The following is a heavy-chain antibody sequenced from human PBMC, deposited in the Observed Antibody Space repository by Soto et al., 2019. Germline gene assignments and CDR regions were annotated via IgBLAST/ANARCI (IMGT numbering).Heavy chain of an antibody. CDR2: IDPSSGTT. Sequence: ASVKVSCKPSGYSFSNFYVHWVRQAPGQGLEWMGIIDPSSGTTSYAQNFQGRVTMTRDTSTTTIYMELSSLRSDDTAIYYCAREENCSGGTCYSEYFHRWGQGTLVTVSS. CDR3: AREENCSGGTCYSEYFHR. V-gene: IGHV1-46*01. D-gene: IGHD2-15*01. CDR1: GYSFSNFY. J-gene: IGHJ1*01.